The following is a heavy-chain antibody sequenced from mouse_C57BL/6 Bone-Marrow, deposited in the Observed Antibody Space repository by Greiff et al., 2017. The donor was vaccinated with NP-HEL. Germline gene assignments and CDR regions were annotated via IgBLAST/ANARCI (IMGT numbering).Heavy chain of an antibody. V-gene: IGHV3-6*01. CDR1: GYSITSGYY. Sequence: EVKLQESGPGLVKPSQSLSLTCSVTGYSITSGYYWNWIRQFPGNKLEWMGYISYDGSNNYNPSLKNRISITRDTSKNQFFLKLNSVTTEDTATYYCAEDYYGSSLHWYFDVWGTGTTVTVSS. CDR3: AEDYYGSSLHWYFDV. CDR2: ISYDGSN. D-gene: IGHD1-1*01. J-gene: IGHJ1*03.